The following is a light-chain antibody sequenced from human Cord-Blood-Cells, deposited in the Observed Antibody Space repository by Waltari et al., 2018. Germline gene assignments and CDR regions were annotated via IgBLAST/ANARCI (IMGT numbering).Light chain of an antibody. CDR3: QQYNNWPPDT. V-gene: IGKV3-15*01. Sequence: EIVMTQSTATLSVSPGESASLSCRASQSVSSNLAWYQQKPGPAPRLLIYGAFTRARGIQARFSGSGSGTEFTLTISSLQSEDFAVYYWQQYNNWPPDTFGGGTKVEIK. CDR1: QSVSSN. J-gene: IGKJ4*01. CDR2: GAF.